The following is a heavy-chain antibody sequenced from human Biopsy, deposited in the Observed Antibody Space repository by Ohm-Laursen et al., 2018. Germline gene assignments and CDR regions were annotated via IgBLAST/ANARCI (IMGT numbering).Heavy chain of an antibody. V-gene: IGHV1-8*01. CDR1: GYTFTTYD. Sequence: ASVKVSCKAPGYTFTTYDITWVRQATGQGPEWMGWMNPISGNTGYAHKFRGRVTMTSDSSISTAYLEVSSLTFEDTAVYYCARAVRYRLLSDPWGQGTLVTVSS. CDR3: ARAVRYRLLSDP. D-gene: IGHD2/OR15-2a*01. J-gene: IGHJ5*02. CDR2: MNPISGNT.